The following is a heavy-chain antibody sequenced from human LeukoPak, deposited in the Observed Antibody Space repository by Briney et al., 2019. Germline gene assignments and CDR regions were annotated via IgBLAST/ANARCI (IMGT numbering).Heavy chain of an antibody. V-gene: IGHV3-20*01. J-gene: IGHJ6*02. CDR1: GFTFDDYG. D-gene: IGHD3-3*02. CDR2: INWNGGST. CDR3: ARDSTEHYFYGMDV. Sequence: GGSPRLSCAASGFTFDDYGMSWVRLAPGKGLEWVSGINWNGGSTGYADSVKGRFTISRDNAKNSLYLQMNSLRVEDTALYHCARDSTEHYFYGMDVWGQGTTVTVSS.